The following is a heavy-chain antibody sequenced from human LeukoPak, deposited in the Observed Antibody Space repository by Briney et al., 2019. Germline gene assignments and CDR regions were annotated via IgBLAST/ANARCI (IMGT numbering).Heavy chain of an antibody. Sequence: GGSLRLSCAASGFTFSSYSMSWVRQAPGKGLEWVSYISSSGSSIHYADSVKGRLSISRDNAKNSLYLQMNSLRDEDTAVYYCARDESSGWRQLDYWGQGTLVTVSS. CDR1: GFTFSSYS. V-gene: IGHV3-48*02. D-gene: IGHD6-19*01. J-gene: IGHJ4*02. CDR2: ISSSGSSI. CDR3: ARDESSGWRQLDY.